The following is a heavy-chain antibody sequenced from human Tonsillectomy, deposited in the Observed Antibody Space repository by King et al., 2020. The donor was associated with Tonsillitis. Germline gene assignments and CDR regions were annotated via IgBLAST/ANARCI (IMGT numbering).Heavy chain of an antibody. CDR1: GYIFTSYW. CDR3: ARQHVITTPFDY. J-gene: IGHJ4*02. D-gene: IGHD3-16*02. V-gene: IGHV5-51*01. CDR2: IYPGDSDT. Sequence: EVQLVESGAEVKEPGESLKLSCKGSGYIFTSYWIGWVRQMPGKGLEWIGIIYPGDSDTIYNPSFQGQVTFSADKSITTAYLQWSSLKAPDTAMYYCARQHVITTPFDYWGQGTLVSVAS.